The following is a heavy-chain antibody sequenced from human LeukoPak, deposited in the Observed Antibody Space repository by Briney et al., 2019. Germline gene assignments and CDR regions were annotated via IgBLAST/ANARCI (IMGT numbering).Heavy chain of an antibody. CDR3: ARGPAEEDGGYYYYGMDV. CDR2: MNPNSGDT. V-gene: IGHV1-8*01. D-gene: IGHD3-16*01. J-gene: IGHJ6*01. CDR1: GYTFTSYD. Sequence: ASVKVSCKASGYTFTSYDINWVRQATGQGLEWMGWMNPNSGDTGYAQKFQGRVTMTRNTSISTAYMELSSLRSEDTAVYYCARGPAEEDGGYYYYGMDVWGQGTTVTVSS.